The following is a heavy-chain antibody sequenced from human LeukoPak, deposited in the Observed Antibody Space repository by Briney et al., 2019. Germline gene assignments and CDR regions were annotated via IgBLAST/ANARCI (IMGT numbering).Heavy chain of an antibody. J-gene: IGHJ5*02. V-gene: IGHV4-59*08. D-gene: IGHD2-15*01. CDR2: IYYSGST. Sequence: SETLSLTCTVSGGSISSYYWSWIRQPPGKGLEWIGYIYYSGSTNYNPSLKSRVTISVDTSKNQFSLKLSSVTAADTAAYYCARHLPSSYCSGGSCFLHWFDPWGQGTLVTVSS. CDR1: GGSISSYY. CDR3: ARHLPSSYCSGGSCFLHWFDP.